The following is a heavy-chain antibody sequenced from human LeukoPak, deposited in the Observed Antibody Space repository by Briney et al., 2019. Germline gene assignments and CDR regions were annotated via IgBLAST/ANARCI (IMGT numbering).Heavy chain of an antibody. J-gene: IGHJ4*02. V-gene: IGHV3-9*01. CDR3: AKDKMRGVITYFDY. Sequence: GGSLRLSCVASGFDFADQAMHWVRQAPGKGLEWVSGISWNSGSIGYADSVKGRFTISRDNAKNSLYLQMNSLRAEDTALYYCAKDKMRGVITYFDYWGQGTLVTVSS. D-gene: IGHD3-10*01. CDR1: GFDFADQA. CDR2: ISWNSGSI.